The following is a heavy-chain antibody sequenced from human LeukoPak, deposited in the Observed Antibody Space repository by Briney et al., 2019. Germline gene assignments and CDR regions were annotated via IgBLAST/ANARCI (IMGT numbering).Heavy chain of an antibody. D-gene: IGHD2-15*01. J-gene: IGHJ4*02. V-gene: IGHV1-8*01. CDR2: MNPNSGNT. Sequence: GASVKVSCKASGYTFTSYDINWVRQATGQGLEWMGWMNPNSGNTGYAQKFQGRVTITADESTSTAYMELSSLRSEDTAVYYCARDAAPYCSGGSCYFDYWGQGTLVTVSS. CDR1: GYTFTSYD. CDR3: ARDAAPYCSGGSCYFDY.